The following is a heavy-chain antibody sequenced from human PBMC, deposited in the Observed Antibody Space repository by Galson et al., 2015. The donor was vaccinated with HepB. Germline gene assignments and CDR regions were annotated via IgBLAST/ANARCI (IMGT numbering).Heavy chain of an antibody. CDR1: GGSISSSNYY. Sequence: LSLTCTVSGGSISSSNYYWGWIRQPPGKGLEWIGSIYYSGSTYHNPSLKSRVTISVDTSKNQFSLKLSSVTAADTAVYYCARQGSTTMKFDPWGQGTLVTVSS. D-gene: IGHD4-11*01. CDR2: IYYSGST. CDR3: ARQGSTTMKFDP. J-gene: IGHJ5*02. V-gene: IGHV4-39*01.